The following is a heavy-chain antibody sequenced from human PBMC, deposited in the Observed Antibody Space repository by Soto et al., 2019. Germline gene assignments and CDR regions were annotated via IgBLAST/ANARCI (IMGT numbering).Heavy chain of an antibody. Sequence: QVQLQQWGAGLMKPSETLALISAVYGGSFSGYSWTWIRQPPGTGLEWIGEINHSGSTNYNPSLKSRVTISVDTSKNQFSLQLTSVTAADTAVYYCARDKITGLFDYWGQGTLVTVST. V-gene: IGHV4-34*01. D-gene: IGHD2-8*02. CDR1: GGSFSGYS. CDR2: INHSGST. CDR3: ARDKITGLFDY. J-gene: IGHJ4*02.